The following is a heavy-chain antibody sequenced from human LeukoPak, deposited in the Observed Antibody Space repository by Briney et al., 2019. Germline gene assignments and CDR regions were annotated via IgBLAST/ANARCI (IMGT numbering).Heavy chain of an antibody. CDR3: AKDLYMVRGVIPHNWFDP. J-gene: IGHJ5*02. V-gene: IGHV3-23*01. D-gene: IGHD3-10*01. Sequence: GGSLRLSCAASGFTFSSYGMSWVRQAPGKGLEWVSAISGSGGSTYYADSVKGRFTISRDNSKNTLYLQMNSLRDEDTAVYYCAKDLYMVRGVIPHNWFDPWGQGTLVTVSS. CDR2: ISGSGGST. CDR1: GFTFSSYG.